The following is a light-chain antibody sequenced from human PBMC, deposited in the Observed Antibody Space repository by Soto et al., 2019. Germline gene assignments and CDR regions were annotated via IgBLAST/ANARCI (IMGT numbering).Light chain of an antibody. J-gene: IGKJ1*01. V-gene: IGKV4-1*01. CDR3: QQFSVSPWT. Sequence: DIVMTQSPDFLAVSLGERATINCKSSQPVLDSSNNTNYLAWYQQKPGQPPQLLIFWASYRESGVPDRFSGSGSETDFTLTTSSLQADDLALDFSQQFSVSPWTFGQGTKVAIK. CDR1: QPVLDSSNNTNY. CDR2: WAS.